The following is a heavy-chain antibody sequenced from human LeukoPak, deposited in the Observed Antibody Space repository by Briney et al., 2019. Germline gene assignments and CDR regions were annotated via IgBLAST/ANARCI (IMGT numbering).Heavy chain of an antibody. J-gene: IGHJ5*02. D-gene: IGHD3-10*01. CDR2: INSDGSST. CDR1: GFTFSSYW. Sequence: QPGGSLRLSCAASGFTFSSYWMHWVRQAPGKGLVWVSRINSDGSSTSYAGSVKGRFTISRDNAKNTLYLQMNSLRAEDTAVYYCARGEVKYYYGSGNMNWFDPWGQGTLVTVSS. CDR3: ARGEVKYYYGSGNMNWFDP. V-gene: IGHV3-74*01.